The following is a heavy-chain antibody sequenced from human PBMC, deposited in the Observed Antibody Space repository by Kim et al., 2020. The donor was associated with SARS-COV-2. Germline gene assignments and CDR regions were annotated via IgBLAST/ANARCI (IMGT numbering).Heavy chain of an antibody. CDR2: IYYSGST. D-gene: IGHD6-19*01. J-gene: IGHJ4*02. CDR1: GGSISSYY. V-gene: IGHV4-59*01. CDR3: ASGQWHYFDY. Sequence: SETLSLTCTVSGGSISSYYWSWIRQPPGKGLEWIGYIYYSGSTNYNPSLKSRVTISVDTSKNQFSLKLSSVTAADTAVYYCASGQWHYFDYWGQGTLVTVSS.